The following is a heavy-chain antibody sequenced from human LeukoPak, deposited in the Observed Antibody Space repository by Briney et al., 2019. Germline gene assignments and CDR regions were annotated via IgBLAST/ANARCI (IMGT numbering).Heavy chain of an antibody. Sequence: PSETLSLTCTVSGGSISSYYWSWIRQPPGKGLEWIGYIYYSGSTNYNPSLKSRVTISVDTSKNQFSLKLSSVTAADTAVYYCAREGELDYDILTGYSYNWFDPWGQGTLVTVSS. J-gene: IGHJ5*02. V-gene: IGHV4-59*12. CDR1: GGSISSYY. CDR2: IYYSGST. CDR3: AREGELDYDILTGYSYNWFDP. D-gene: IGHD3-9*01.